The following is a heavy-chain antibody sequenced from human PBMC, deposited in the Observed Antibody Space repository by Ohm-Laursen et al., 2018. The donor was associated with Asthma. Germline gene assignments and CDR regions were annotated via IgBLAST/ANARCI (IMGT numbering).Heavy chain of an antibody. Sequence: SLRLSCAASGFTFSSYALSWVRQAPGKGLEWVSTIVGSRVSTFYTDSVKGRFTISRDNSKNTLFLQMKSLRAEGTAVYYCAKVGGAAAGAIDFWGQGTLVIVSS. D-gene: IGHD6-13*01. CDR1: GFTFSSYA. CDR3: AKVGGAAAGAIDF. J-gene: IGHJ4*02. V-gene: IGHV3-23*01. CDR2: IVGSRVST.